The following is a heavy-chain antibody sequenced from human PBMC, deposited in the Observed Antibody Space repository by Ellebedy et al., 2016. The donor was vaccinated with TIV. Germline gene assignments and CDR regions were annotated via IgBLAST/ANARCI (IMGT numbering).Heavy chain of an antibody. CDR3: AKDREDGYQANYDAFDI. CDR2: TSGGGGTT. CDR1: GFSFSDHT. Sequence: LSLTCXASGFSFSDHTMNWVRQAPGKGLEWVSATSGGGGTTYYADSVKGRFTISRDNSKNTLYLQMNSLRAEDTAVYYCAKDREDGYQANYDAFDIWGQGTMVTVSS. J-gene: IGHJ3*02. D-gene: IGHD5-24*01. V-gene: IGHV3-23*01.